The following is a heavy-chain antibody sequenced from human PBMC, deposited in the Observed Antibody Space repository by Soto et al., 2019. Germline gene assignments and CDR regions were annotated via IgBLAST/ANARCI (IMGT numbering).Heavy chain of an antibody. Sequence: GASVKVSCKASGYTFASYGSSWVRQAPGQGLEWMGWISAYNGNTNYAQKLQGRVTMTTDTSTSTAYMELRSLRSDDTAVYYCARGRIQLWPPYYYYGMDVWGQGTTVTVSS. CDR2: ISAYNGNT. J-gene: IGHJ6*02. V-gene: IGHV1-18*01. CDR3: ARGRIQLWPPYYYYGMDV. D-gene: IGHD5-18*01. CDR1: GYTFASYG.